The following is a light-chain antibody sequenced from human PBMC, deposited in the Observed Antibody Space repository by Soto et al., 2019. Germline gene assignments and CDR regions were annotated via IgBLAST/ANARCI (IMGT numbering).Light chain of an antibody. V-gene: IGKV1-6*01. CDR3: QQYDTYSRT. CDR1: QGIRND. Sequence: AIQMTQSPSSLSASVGDRVTITCRASQGIRNDLGWYQQKPGKAPNLLIYATSSLQGGVPSRFSGSGSGTDFTLTISSLQPEDFATYYCQQYDTYSRTFGQGTKV. J-gene: IGKJ1*01. CDR2: ATS.